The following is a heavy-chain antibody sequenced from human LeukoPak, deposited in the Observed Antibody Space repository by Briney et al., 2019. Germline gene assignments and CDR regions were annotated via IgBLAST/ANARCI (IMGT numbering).Heavy chain of an antibody. CDR3: AKDSHPRIAVADY. CDR2: ISWNSGSI. V-gene: IGHV3-9*01. CDR1: GFTFDDYA. Sequence: PGGSLRLFCAASGFTFDDYAMHWVRQAPGKGLEWVSGISWNSGSIGYADSVKGRFTISRDNAKNSLYLQMNSLRAEDTALYYCAKDSHPRIAVADYWGQGTLVTVSS. J-gene: IGHJ4*02. D-gene: IGHD6-19*01.